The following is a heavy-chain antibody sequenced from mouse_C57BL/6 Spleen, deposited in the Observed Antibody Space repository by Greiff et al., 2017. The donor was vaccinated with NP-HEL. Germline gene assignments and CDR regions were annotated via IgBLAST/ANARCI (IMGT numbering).Heavy chain of an antibody. CDR3: VRDGYYVTFAY. D-gene: IGHD2-3*01. CDR1: GFSFNTYA. Sequence: EVKLVESGGGLVQPKGSLKLSCAASGFSFNTYAMNWVRQAPGKGLEWVARIRSKSNNYATYYADSVKDRFTISRDDSESMLYLQMNNLKTEDTAMYYCVRDGYYVTFAYWGQGTLVTVSA. J-gene: IGHJ3*01. V-gene: IGHV10-1*01. CDR2: IRSKSNNYAT.